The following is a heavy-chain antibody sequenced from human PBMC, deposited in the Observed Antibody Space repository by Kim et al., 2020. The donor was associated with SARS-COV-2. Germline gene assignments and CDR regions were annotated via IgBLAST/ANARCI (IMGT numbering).Heavy chain of an antibody. CDR2: INTNTGNP. CDR1: GYTFTSYA. D-gene: IGHD3-3*01. V-gene: IGHV7-4-1*02. CDR3: ARDPGAATIFGVVIIPPTRDGMDV. J-gene: IGHJ6*02. Sequence: ASVKVSCKASGYTFTSYAMNWVRQAPGQGLEWMGWINTNTGNPTYAQGFTGRFVFSLDTSVSTAYLQISSLKAEDTAVYYCARDPGAATIFGVVIIPPTRDGMDVWGQGTTVTVSS.